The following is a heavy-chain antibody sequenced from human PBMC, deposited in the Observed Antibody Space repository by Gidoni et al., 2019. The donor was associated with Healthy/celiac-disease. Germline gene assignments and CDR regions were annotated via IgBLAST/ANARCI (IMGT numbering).Heavy chain of an antibody. J-gene: IGHJ2*01. CDR2: INHSGST. CDR3: ARLSRRPIYSSSWYFDL. D-gene: IGHD6-13*01. V-gene: IGHV4-34*01. Sequence: WSWIRQPPGKGLEWIGEINHSGSTNYNPSLKSRVTISVDTSKNQFSLKLSSVTAADTAVYYCARLSRRPIYSSSWYFDLWGRGTLVTVSS.